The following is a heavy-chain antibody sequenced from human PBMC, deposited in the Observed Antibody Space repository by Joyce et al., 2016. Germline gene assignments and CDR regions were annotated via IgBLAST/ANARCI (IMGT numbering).Heavy chain of an antibody. CDR1: GGSISIHY. D-gene: IGHD7-27*01. Sequence: QVQLQESGPGLVKPSETLSLTCTVSGGSISIHYWSWIRQPPGKRLEWMGYIYYSGNTNYNPSLKSRVTISVDTSKNQFSLKLRSVSAVDTAVYYCARGLGTPYGMDVWGQGTTVTVSS. CDR2: IYYSGNT. J-gene: IGHJ6*02. V-gene: IGHV4-59*11. CDR3: ARGLGTPYGMDV.